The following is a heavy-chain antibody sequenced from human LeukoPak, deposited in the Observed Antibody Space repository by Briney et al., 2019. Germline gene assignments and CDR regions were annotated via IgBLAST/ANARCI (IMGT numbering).Heavy chain of an antibody. CDR2: IYYSGST. Sequence: KTSETLSLTCTVSGGSISSYYWSWIRQPPGKGLEWIGYIYYSGSTNYNPSLKSRVTISVDTSKNQFSLKLSSVTAADTAVYCCARHSQWLALGVDYWGQGTLVTVSS. V-gene: IGHV4-59*08. CDR1: GGSISSYY. J-gene: IGHJ4*02. D-gene: IGHD6-19*01. CDR3: ARHSQWLALGVDY.